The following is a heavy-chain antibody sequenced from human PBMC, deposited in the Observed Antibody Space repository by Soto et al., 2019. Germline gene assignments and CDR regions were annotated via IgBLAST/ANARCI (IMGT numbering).Heavy chain of an antibody. J-gene: IGHJ6*03. V-gene: IGHV3-23*01. CDR3: ATADYGSESYYNVYYYYMDA. CDR2: ISGSGGST. D-gene: IGHD3-10*01. Sequence: EVQLLESGGGLVQPGGSLRLSCAASGFTFSSYAMSWVRQAPGKGLEWVSAISGSGGSTYYADSVKGRFTISRDKSKNTLYLQMNSLRAEDTAVYYCATADYGSESYYNVYYYYMDAWGEGTTVTVSS. CDR1: GFTFSSYA.